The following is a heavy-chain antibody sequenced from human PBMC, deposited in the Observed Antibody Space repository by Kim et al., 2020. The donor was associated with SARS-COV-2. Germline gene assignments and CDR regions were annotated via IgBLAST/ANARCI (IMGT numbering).Heavy chain of an antibody. J-gene: IGHJ3*02. V-gene: IGHV3-23*01. D-gene: IGHD1-26*01. CDR2: ISDSGGST. CDR3: AKWGLVGAQLGAFAFDI. CDR1: GFTFSSYA. Sequence: GGSLRLSCAASGFTFSSYAMSWVRQAPGKGLEWVSAISDSGGSTYYADSVKGRFTISRDNSKNTLYLQMNSLRAEDTAVYYCAKWGLVGAQLGAFAFDIWGQETMVTVSS.